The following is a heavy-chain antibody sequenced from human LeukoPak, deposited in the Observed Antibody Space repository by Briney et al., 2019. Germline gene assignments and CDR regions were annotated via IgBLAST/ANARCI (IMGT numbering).Heavy chain of an antibody. CDR2: INRDGSEK. V-gene: IGHV3-7*01. J-gene: IGHJ5*02. Sequence: GGSLRLSCAASGFTFSTYWMIWVRQAPGRGLEWVANINRDGSEKYYVGSVEGRFTISRDNAKNSLYLQMNSLRGEDSALYYCASSTYSSSPSWGQGTLVTVSS. CDR1: GFTFSTYW. D-gene: IGHD6-6*01. CDR3: ASSTYSSSPS.